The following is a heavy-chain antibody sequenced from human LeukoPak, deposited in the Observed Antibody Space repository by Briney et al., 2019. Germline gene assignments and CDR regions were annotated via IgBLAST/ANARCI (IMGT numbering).Heavy chain of an antibody. Sequence: ASVKVSCKASGGTFSSYAISWVRQAPGQGLEWMGGIIPIFGTANYAQKLQGRVTMTTDTSTSTAYMELRSLRSDDTAVYYCATPGRDTAMVMFYWGQGTLVTVSS. J-gene: IGHJ4*02. CDR3: ATPGRDTAMVMFY. CDR2: IIPIFGTA. V-gene: IGHV1-69*05. CDR1: GGTFSSYA. D-gene: IGHD5-18*01.